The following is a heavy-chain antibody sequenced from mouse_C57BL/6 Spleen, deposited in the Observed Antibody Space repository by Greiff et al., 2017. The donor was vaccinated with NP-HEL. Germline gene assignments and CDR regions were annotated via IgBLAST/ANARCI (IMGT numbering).Heavy chain of an antibody. Sequence: QVQLQQPGAELVKPGASVKLSCKASGYTFTSYWMHWVKQRPGQGLEWIGMIHPNSGSTDYNEKFKSKATLTVDKSSSTAYMQLSSLTSEDSAVYYCARELGRGFAYWGQGTLVTVSA. CDR2: IHPNSGST. V-gene: IGHV1-64*01. CDR1: GYTFTSYW. J-gene: IGHJ3*01. CDR3: ARELGRGFAY. D-gene: IGHD4-1*01.